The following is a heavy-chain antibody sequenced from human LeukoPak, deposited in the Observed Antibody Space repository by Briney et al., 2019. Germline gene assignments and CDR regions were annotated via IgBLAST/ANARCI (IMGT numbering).Heavy chain of an antibody. V-gene: IGHV3-7*01. CDR2: IKKDGSEK. D-gene: IGHD3-10*01. J-gene: IGHJ4*02. Sequence: GGSLRLSCAASGFTFSSYWMSWVRQAPGKGLEWVANIKKDGSEKYYVDSVKGRFTISRDNAKKSLYLQMNSLGAADTAVYYCARPKRYYYGSGSYRPFDYWGQGTLVTVSS. CDR3: ARPKRYYYGSGSYRPFDY. CDR1: GFTFSSYW.